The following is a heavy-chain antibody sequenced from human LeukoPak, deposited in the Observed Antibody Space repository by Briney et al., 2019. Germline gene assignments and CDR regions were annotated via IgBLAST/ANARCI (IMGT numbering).Heavy chain of an antibody. V-gene: IGHV4-39*01. Sequence: SETLSLTCTVSSGSISSSTYYWGWIRQPPGKGLEWIGNIYYNGGTYYNPSLKSRVTISVDTSKNQFSLKLTSVTAADTALYYCARQTYCINGVCYTEEGEFYYYMDVWGKGTTVTVSS. CDR3: ARQTYCINGVCYTEEGEFYYYMDV. J-gene: IGHJ6*03. CDR2: IYYNGGT. CDR1: SGSISSSTYY. D-gene: IGHD2-8*01.